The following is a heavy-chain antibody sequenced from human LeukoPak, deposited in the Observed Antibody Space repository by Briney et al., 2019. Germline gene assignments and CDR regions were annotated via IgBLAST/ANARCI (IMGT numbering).Heavy chain of an antibody. CDR1: GFTFSSYA. D-gene: IGHD3-16*01. CDR3: ARDGGAEYPTSPHYYYYYYMDV. CDR2: ISYDGSNK. V-gene: IGHV3-30-3*01. Sequence: GGSLRLSCAASGFTFSSYAMHWVRQAPGKGLEWVAVISYDGSNKYYADSVKGRFTISRDNSKNTLYLQMNSLRAEDTAVYYCARDGGAEYPTSPHYYYYYYMDVWGKGTTVTVSS. J-gene: IGHJ6*03.